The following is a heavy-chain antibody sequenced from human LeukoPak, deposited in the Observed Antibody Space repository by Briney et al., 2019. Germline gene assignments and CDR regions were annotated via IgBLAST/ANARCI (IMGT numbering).Heavy chain of an antibody. V-gene: IGHV3-11*04. CDR3: ARRRDYYDSSGYYYYYYYYMDV. J-gene: IGHJ6*03. Sequence: GGSLRLSCAASGFTFSDYYMSWIRQAPGKGLEWVSYISSSGSTIYYADSVKGRFTISRDNAKNSLYLQMNSLRAEDTAVYYCARRRDYYDSSGYYYYYYYYMDVWGKGTTVTVSS. D-gene: IGHD3-22*01. CDR2: ISSSGSTI. CDR1: GFTFSDYY.